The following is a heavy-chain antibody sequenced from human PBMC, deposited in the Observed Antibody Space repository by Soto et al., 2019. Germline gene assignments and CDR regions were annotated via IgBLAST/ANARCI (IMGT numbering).Heavy chain of an antibody. J-gene: IGHJ4*02. CDR3: ATYGDYVFDY. CDR2: IYYSGST. Sequence: SETLSLTCTVSGGSVSSGSYYWSWIRQPPGKGLEWIGYIYYSGSTNYNPSLKSRVTISVDTSKNQFSLKLSSVTAADTAVYYCATYGDYVFDYWGQGTLVTVSS. CDR1: GGSVSSGSYY. V-gene: IGHV4-61*01. D-gene: IGHD4-17*01.